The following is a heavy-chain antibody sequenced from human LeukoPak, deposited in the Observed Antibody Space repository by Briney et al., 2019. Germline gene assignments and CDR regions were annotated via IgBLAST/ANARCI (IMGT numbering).Heavy chain of an antibody. CDR2: ISAYNGNT. V-gene: IGHV1-18*04. CDR3: ARGLSTMVRGVIPQYNWFDP. CDR1: GYTFTSYG. D-gene: IGHD3-10*01. J-gene: IGHJ5*02. Sequence: ASVKVSCKASGYTFTSYGISWVRQAPGQGLEWMGWISAYNGNTNYAQKLQGRVTMTTDTSTSTAYMELRSLRSDDTAVYYCARGLSTMVRGVIPQYNWFDPWGRGTLVTVSS.